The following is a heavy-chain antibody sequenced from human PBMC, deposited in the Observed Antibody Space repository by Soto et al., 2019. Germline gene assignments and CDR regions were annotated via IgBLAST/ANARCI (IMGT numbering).Heavy chain of an antibody. CDR1: GGSFSGYY. CDR2: INHSGST. D-gene: IGHD2-21*02. V-gene: IGHV4-34*01. CDR3: ARRRAYCGGDCWTFDY. J-gene: IGHJ4*02. Sequence: SETLSLTCAVYGGSFSGYYWSWIRQPPRKGMEWIGEINHSGSTNYNPSLKSRVTVSVDTSKNQFPLKLSSVTAADTAVYYCARRRAYCGGDCWTFDYWGQGTLVTVSS.